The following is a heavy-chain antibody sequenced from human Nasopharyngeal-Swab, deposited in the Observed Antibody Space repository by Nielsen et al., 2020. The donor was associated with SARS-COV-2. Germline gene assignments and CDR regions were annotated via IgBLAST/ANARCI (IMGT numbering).Heavy chain of an antibody. CDR3: ARSGDTAMVLGAFDI. D-gene: IGHD5-18*01. J-gene: IGHJ3*02. CDR2: IIPIFGTA. Sequence: SVKASCKASGGTFSSYAISWVRQAPGQGLEWMGGIIPIFGTANYAQKFQGRVTITADESTSTAYMELSSLRSEDTAVYYCARSGDTAMVLGAFDIWGQGTMVTVSS. V-gene: IGHV1-69*13. CDR1: GGTFSSYA.